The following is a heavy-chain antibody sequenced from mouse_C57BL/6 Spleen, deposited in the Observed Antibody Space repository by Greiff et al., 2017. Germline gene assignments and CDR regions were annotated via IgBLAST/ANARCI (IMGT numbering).Heavy chain of an antibody. V-gene: IGHV5-16*01. Sequence: DVHLVESEGGLVQPGRSMKLPCTVPGFTFSDYYLAWVRQVPEKGLEWVANFNYDGSSTYYLDSLKSRFIISRDNAKNILYLQMSSLKSEDTATYYCARAPGNYYFDYWGKGTTLTVSS. J-gene: IGHJ2*01. CDR2: FNYDGSST. CDR1: GFTFSDYY. D-gene: IGHD2-1*01. CDR3: ARAPGNYYFDY.